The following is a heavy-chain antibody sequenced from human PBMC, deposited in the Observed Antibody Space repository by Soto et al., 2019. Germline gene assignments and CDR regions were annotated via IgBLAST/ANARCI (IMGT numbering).Heavy chain of an antibody. CDR3: YLSGYSSSWDNWFDH. V-gene: IGHV3-23*01. D-gene: IGHD6-13*01. Sequence: GSLKLSCSAAGFTFSSYAMSWVRQAPGKGLEWVSAISGSGGSTYYADSVKGRFTISRDNSKNTLYLQMNSLRAEDTAVYYCYLSGYSSSWDNWFDHWGQGSLVTVSS. J-gene: IGHJ5*02. CDR1: GFTFSSYA. CDR2: ISGSGGST.